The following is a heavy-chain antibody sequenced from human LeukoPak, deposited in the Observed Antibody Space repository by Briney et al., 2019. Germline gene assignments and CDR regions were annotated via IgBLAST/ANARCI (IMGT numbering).Heavy chain of an antibody. CDR2: AYGDGSSQ. V-gene: IGHV3-33*06. CDR1: GFPFSGYG. Sequence: GGSLRLSCAASGFPFSGYGMHWVRQAPGKGLEWVAVAYGDGSSQYYADSVKGRFSISKDISKNTLSLQMNSLRAEDTAVYYCANYSGSSRWFDYWGQGTLVTVSS. D-gene: IGHD6-13*01. CDR3: ANYSGSSRWFDY. J-gene: IGHJ4*02.